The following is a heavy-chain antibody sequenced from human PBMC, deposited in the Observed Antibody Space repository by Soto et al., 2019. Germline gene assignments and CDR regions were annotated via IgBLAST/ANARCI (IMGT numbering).Heavy chain of an antibody. Sequence: SETLSLTCTVSGGSISSGDYYWSWIRQPPGKGLEWIGYIYYSGSTYYNPSLKSRVTISVDTSKNQFSLKLSSVTAADTAVYYCARFGDYVRKWFDPWGQGTLVNVSS. V-gene: IGHV4-30-4*01. J-gene: IGHJ5*02. D-gene: IGHD4-17*01. CDR1: GGSISSGDYY. CDR3: ARFGDYVRKWFDP. CDR2: IYYSGST.